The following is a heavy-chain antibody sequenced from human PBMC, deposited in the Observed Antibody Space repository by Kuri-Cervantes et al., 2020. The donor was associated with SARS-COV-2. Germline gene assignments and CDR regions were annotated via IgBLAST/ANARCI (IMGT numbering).Heavy chain of an antibody. CDR1: GFTFSSYA. V-gene: IGHV3-30-3*01. J-gene: IGHJ4*02. CDR3: ASVISNYDFWSGYYFFGGGFDY. CDR2: ISYDGSNK. Sequence: GESLKISWAASGFTFSSYAMHWVRQAPGKGLEWVAVISYDGSNKYYADSVKGRFTISRDNSKNTLYLQMNSLRAEDTAVYYCASVISNYDFWSGYYFFGGGFDYWGQGTLVTVSS. D-gene: IGHD3-3*01.